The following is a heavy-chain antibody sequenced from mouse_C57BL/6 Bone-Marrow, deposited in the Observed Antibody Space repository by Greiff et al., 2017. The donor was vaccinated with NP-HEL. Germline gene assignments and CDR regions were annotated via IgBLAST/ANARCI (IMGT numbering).Heavy chain of an antibody. CDR2: IYPGGGYT. CDR3: ARDDGYCFDY. CDR1: GYTFTNYW. D-gene: IGHD2-3*01. Sequence: QVQLKESGAELVRPGTSVKMSCKASGYTFTNYWIGWAKQRPGHGLEWIGDIYPGGGYTNYYEKFKGKATLTADKSSSTAYMQFSSLTSEDSAIYYCARDDGYCFDYWGQGTTLTVSS. V-gene: IGHV1-63*01. J-gene: IGHJ2*01.